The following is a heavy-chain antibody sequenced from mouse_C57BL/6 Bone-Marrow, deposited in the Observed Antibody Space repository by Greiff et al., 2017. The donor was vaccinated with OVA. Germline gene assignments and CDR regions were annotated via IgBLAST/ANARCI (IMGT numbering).Heavy chain of an antibody. V-gene: IGHV1-64*01. CDR2: IHPKSGST. CDR3: ARSVFYYRNLFGY. D-gene: IGHD2-1*01. Sequence: QVQLQQPGAELVKPGASVKLSCKASGYTFTSYWMHWVKQRPGQGLEWIGMIHPKSGSTNYNEKFKSKATLTVDKSSSTAYMQLSSLTTEDSAVYYCARSVFYYRNLFGYWGQGTLVTVSA. J-gene: IGHJ3*01. CDR1: GYTFTSYW.